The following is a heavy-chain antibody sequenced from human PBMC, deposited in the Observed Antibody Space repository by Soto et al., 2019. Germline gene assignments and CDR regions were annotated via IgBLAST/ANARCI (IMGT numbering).Heavy chain of an antibody. J-gene: IGHJ6*02. CDR2: IYYSGST. V-gene: IGHV4-59*01. Sequence: SETLSLTCTVSGGSISSYYWSWIRQPPGKGLEWIGYIYYSGSTNYNPSLKSRVTISVDTSKNQFSLKLSPVTAADTAVYYCARLGYSYGYYYGMDVWGQGTTVTVSS. CDR3: ARLGYSYGYYYGMDV. CDR1: GGSISSYY. D-gene: IGHD5-18*01.